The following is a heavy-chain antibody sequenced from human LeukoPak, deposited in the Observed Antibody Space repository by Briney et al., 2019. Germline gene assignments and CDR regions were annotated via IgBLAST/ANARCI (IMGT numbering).Heavy chain of an antibody. Sequence: ASVKVSCKASGYTFTDYYLHWVRQAPGQGLEWVGWIHPNSGATHYAQKFQGRLTMTRDTSISTAYMELTRLRSDDTAVYYCARDMGRHSGYDYDYWGQGTLVTASS. D-gene: IGHD5-12*01. CDR2: IHPNSGAT. CDR1: GYTFTDYY. V-gene: IGHV1-2*02. J-gene: IGHJ4*02. CDR3: ARDMGRHSGYDYDY.